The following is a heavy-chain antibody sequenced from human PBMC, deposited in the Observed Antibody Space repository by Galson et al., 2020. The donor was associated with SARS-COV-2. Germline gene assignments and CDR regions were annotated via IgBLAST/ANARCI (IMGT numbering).Heavy chain of an antibody. J-gene: IGHJ4*02. V-gene: IGHV3-49*03. CDR3: ARGHYDILTGYFEYYFDS. CDR2: IRGKAYDGTT. D-gene: IGHD3-9*01. Sequence: GGSLRLSCTTSGFTFEDDPMSWFRQAPGKGLEWVGFIRGKAYDGTTEYAASVKGRFTISRDDSKSIAYLQMNSLQTEDTAVYYCARGHYDILTGYFEYYFDSWGQGTLVTVSS. CDR1: GFTFEDDP.